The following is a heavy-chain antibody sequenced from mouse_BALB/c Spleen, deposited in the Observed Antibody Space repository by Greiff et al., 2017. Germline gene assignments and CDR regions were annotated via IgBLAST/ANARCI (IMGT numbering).Heavy chain of an antibody. CDR3: ARSGGYDRGYYAMDY. J-gene: IGHJ4*01. D-gene: IGHD2-14*01. V-gene: IGHV5-17*02. CDR1: GFTFSSFG. Sequence: EVKLQESGGGLVQPGGSRKLSCAASGFTFSSFGMHWVRQAPEKGLEWVAYISSGSSTIYYADTVKGRFTISRDNPKNTLFLQMTSLRSEDTAMYYCARSGGYDRGYYAMDYWGQGTSVTVSS. CDR2: ISSGSSTI.